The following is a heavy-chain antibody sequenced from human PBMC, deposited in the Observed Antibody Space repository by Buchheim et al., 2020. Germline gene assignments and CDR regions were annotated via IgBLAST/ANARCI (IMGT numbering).Heavy chain of an antibody. V-gene: IGHV4-4*02. CDR3: ARGTYASDSGTWDL. Sequence: QVQLQESGPGLVKPSGTLSLTCAVSGGSISSSNWWSWVRQPPGEGLEWIGEIYHSGSTNYNPSLKTRATISMDKSKNHFSLTLRSVTAADTAVYYCARGTYASDSGTWDLWGRGTL. D-gene: IGHD4/OR15-4a*01. CDR1: GGSISSSNW. CDR2: IYHSGST. J-gene: IGHJ5*02.